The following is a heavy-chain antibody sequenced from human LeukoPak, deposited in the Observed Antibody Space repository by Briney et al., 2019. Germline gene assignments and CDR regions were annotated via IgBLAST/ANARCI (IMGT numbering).Heavy chain of an antibody. Sequence: ASVKVSCKASGYTFTSYAMSWVRQAPGQGLEWMGWINPKSGGTNSAQKFQGRVTMTRDTSISTAYMELSRLASDDTAVYYCARGGGSESSFGYGGQGTLVTVSS. CDR3: ARGGGSESSFGY. J-gene: IGHJ4*02. D-gene: IGHD3-10*01. V-gene: IGHV1-2*02. CDR1: GYTFTSYA. CDR2: INPKSGGT.